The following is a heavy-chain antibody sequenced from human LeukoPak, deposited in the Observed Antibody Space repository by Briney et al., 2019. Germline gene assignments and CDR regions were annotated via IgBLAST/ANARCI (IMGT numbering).Heavy chain of an antibody. CDR2: ISGSGGST. CDR1: GFIFTSYT. V-gene: IGHV3-23*01. J-gene: IGHJ5*02. D-gene: IGHD4-17*01. CDR3: AKQYGYYVSYWFYP. Sequence: GGSLRLSCAASGFIFTSYTMSWVRQAPGKGLEWVSGISGSGGSTYYADSVKGRFTISRDNSKNTLYLQMNSLRADDTAVYCCAKQYGYYVSYWFYPWGQGTLVTVSS.